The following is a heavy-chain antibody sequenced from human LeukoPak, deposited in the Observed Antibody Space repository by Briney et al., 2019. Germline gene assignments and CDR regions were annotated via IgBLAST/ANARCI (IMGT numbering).Heavy chain of an antibody. CDR3: ASSGSTFGGVIVLDY. CDR2: IYSGGST. V-gene: IGHV3-53*01. D-gene: IGHD3-16*02. CDR1: GFTVSSDY. Sequence: GGSLRLSCAASGFTVSSDYMSWVRQAPGKGLEWVSVIYSGGSTYYADSVKGRFTISRDNSKNTLYLQMNSLRAEDTAVYYCASSGSTFGGVIVLDYWGQGTLVTVSS. J-gene: IGHJ4*02.